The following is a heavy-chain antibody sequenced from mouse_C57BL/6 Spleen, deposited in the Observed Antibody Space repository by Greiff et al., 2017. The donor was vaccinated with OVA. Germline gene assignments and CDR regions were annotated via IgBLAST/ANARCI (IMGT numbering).Heavy chain of an antibody. CDR2: IRLKSDNYAT. D-gene: IGHD1-1*01. CDR1: GFTFSNYW. J-gene: IGHJ2*01. CDR3: ASTVVRRDYFDY. V-gene: IGHV6-3*01. Sequence: EVMLVESGGGLVQPGGSMKLSCVASGFTFSNYWMNWVRQSPEKGLEWVAQIRLKSDNYATHYAESVKGRFTISRDDSKSSVYLQMNNLRAEDTGIYYCASTVVRRDYFDYWGQGTTLTVSS.